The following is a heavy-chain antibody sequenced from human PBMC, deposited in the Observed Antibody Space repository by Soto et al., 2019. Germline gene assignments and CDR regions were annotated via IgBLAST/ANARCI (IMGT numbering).Heavy chain of an antibody. CDR3: AKDRRMTMVRGSLRSFDS. D-gene: IGHD3-10*01. V-gene: IGHV3-23*01. J-gene: IGHJ4*02. Sequence: PGGSLRLSCAPSGFTFRDFAMIWVRQAPGKRLEWVSAISGSGETPYYADSVGGRFIISRDIFRNTLYLQMSSLRVEDTAVYYCAKDRRMTMVRGSLRSFDSWDQGTLVTVSS. CDR2: ISGSGETP. CDR1: GFTFRDFA.